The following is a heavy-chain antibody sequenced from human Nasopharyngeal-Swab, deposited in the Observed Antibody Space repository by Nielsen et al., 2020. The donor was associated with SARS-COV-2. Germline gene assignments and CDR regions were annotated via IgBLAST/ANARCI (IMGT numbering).Heavy chain of an antibody. CDR3: AREELGGDYNWFDP. V-gene: IGHV4-4*07. Sequence: SETLSLTCTVSGGSISSYYWSWIRQPAGKGLEWIGRIYTGGSTNYNPSLKSRVTISVDTSKNQFSLKLSSVTATDTALYYCAREELGGDYNWFDPWGQGTLVTVSS. D-gene: IGHD4-17*01. CDR2: IYTGGST. CDR1: GGSISSYY. J-gene: IGHJ5*02.